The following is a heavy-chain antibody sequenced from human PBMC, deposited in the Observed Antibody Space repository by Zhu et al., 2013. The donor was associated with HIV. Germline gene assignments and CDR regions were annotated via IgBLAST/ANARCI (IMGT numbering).Heavy chain of an antibody. CDR2: IRHDGGEK. CDR1: GFPFRSYW. J-gene: IGHJ2*01. V-gene: IGHV3-7*01. CDR3: ARRYGNDWWLDL. D-gene: IGHD2-8*02. Sequence: EVQLVESGGGVVQPGGSLRLPCAASGFPFRSYWMTWVRQAPGKGLEWVASIRHDGGEKYYVDSVKGRFTVSRDNAKNSLFLQMDSLRVEDTATYYCARRYGNDWWLDLWGRGTLVTVSS.